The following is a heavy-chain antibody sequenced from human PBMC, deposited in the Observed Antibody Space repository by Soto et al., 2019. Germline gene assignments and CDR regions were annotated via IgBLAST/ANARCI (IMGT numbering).Heavy chain of an antibody. D-gene: IGHD5-12*01. Sequence: GGSLRLSCAASGFTFSSYGMHWVRQAPGKGLEWVAVISYDGSNKYYADSVKGRFTISRDNSKSTLYLQMNSLRAEDTAVYYCAKSDEDYDSGPHFDYWGQGTLVTVSS. CDR2: ISYDGSNK. CDR1: GFTFSSYG. CDR3: AKSDEDYDSGPHFDY. J-gene: IGHJ4*02. V-gene: IGHV3-30*18.